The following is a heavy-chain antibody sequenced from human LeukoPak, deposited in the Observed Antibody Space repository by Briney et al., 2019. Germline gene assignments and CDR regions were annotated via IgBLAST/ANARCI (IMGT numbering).Heavy chain of an antibody. CDR2: ISSSSSTI. D-gene: IGHD3-3*01. Sequence: PGGSLRLSCAASGFTFSSYSMNWVRQAPGKGLEWVSYISSSSSTIYYAVSVKGRFTISRDNAKNSLYLQMNSLRAEDTAVYYCARDKYDFWSGYSYYFDYWGQGTLVTVSS. CDR1: GFTFSSYS. J-gene: IGHJ4*02. CDR3: ARDKYDFWSGYSYYFDY. V-gene: IGHV3-48*04.